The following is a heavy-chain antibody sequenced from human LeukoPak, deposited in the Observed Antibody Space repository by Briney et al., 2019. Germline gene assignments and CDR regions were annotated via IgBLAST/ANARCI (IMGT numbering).Heavy chain of an antibody. V-gene: IGHV3-30-3*01. CDR2: ISYDGSNK. D-gene: IGHD4-17*01. CDR1: GCTFSSYA. CDR3: ARGGEYAEYDY. Sequence: GGSLRLSCAASGCTFSSYAMHWVRQPQAKGLQGVAVISYDGSNKYYADSVRGRFTISRDNSKKTLYLQMHCLSAEDTAVYYCARGGEYAEYDYWGQGTLVTVSS. J-gene: IGHJ4*02.